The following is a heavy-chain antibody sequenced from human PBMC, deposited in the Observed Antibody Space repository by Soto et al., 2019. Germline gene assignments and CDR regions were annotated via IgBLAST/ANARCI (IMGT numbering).Heavy chain of an antibody. CDR3: AYTSWRYFGSQQN. J-gene: IGHJ4*02. V-gene: IGHV3-23*01. CDR1: GFTFSTYA. Sequence: EVQLLESGVGLVQPGGSLRLSCAASGFTFSTYAMSWVRQAPGQGLEWVSGISGCGRSTYYADSVKGRFTISRDNSKNTLYRQINRLRAEDTAVYDCAYTSWRYFGSQQNWGQGTLVTVSS. D-gene: IGHD3-9*01. CDR2: ISGCGRST.